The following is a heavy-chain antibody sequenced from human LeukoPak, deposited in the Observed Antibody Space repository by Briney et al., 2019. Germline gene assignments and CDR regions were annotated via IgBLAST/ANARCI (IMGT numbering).Heavy chain of an antibody. V-gene: IGHV4-59*08. CDR3: ARHPSGSSFDY. J-gene: IGHJ4*02. D-gene: IGHD5-12*01. Sequence: SETLSLTCTVSGGSISSYYWSWIRQPPGKGLEWIGYIYYSGSTNYNPSLKSRVTISVDTSKNQFSLKLSSVTAADTAVYYCARHPSGSSFDYWGQGTLVTVSS. CDR1: GGSISSYY. CDR2: IYYSGST.